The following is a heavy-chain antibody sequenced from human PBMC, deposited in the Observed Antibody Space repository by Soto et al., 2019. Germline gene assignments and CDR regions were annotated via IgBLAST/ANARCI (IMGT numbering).Heavy chain of an antibody. CDR3: ARAQHPGIVLPTGDAY. CDR2: IIPILDTA. V-gene: IGHV1-69*08. CDR1: GGTFSSYT. J-gene: IGHJ4*02. Sequence: QVQLVQSGAEVKKPGSSVKVSCKASGGTFSSYTISWVRQAPGQGLEWMGRIIPILDTANYAQKFQGRVTITADKSTSTVYMELRSLRSDDPAVYYCARAQHPGIVLPTGDAYWGQGTLVTVSS. D-gene: IGHD1-26*01.